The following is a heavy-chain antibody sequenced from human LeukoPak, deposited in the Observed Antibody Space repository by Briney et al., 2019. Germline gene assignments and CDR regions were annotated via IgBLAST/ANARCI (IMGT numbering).Heavy chain of an antibody. CDR1: GFTFSSYS. Sequence: GGSLRLSCAASGFTFSSYSMNWVRQAPGKGLEWVSSISSSSSYIYYADSLKGRFTISRDNAKNSLFLQMNSLRAEDTAVYYCARDSDIDSSGYYPYYYYYYNMDVWGQGTTVTVSS. V-gene: IGHV3-21*01. CDR3: ARDSDIDSSGYYPYYYYYYNMDV. J-gene: IGHJ6*02. CDR2: ISSSSSYI. D-gene: IGHD3-22*01.